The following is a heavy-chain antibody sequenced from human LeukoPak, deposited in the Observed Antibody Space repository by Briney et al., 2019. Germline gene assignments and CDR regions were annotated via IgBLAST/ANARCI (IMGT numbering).Heavy chain of an antibody. Sequence: SETLSLTCAVSGYSISSSNWWGWIRQPPGKGLEWIGYIHYSGTTYFNPSLKSRVTMSVDTSKNQFSLKLTSVTAVDTAVYYCARNEGMDYGDNWFDPWGQGTLVTVSS. CDR2: IHYSGTT. D-gene: IGHD4-17*01. CDR3: ARNEGMDYGDNWFDP. CDR1: GYSISSSNW. V-gene: IGHV4-28*01. J-gene: IGHJ5*02.